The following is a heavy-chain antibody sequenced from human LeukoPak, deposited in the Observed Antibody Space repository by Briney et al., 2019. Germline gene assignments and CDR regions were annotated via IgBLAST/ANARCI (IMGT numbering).Heavy chain of an antibody. J-gene: IGHJ3*02. CDR1: GYTFTDYY. V-gene: IGHV1-2*02. Sequence: ASVKVSCEASGYTFTDYYMRWVRQAPGQGLEWMGWINPDNGGTHYAQEFQDRVTITRDTSISTAYMELTSLRSDDTAVYYCARDQTGDVFDIWGHGTMVTVSS. D-gene: IGHD3-9*01. CDR3: ARDQTGDVFDI. CDR2: INPDNGGT.